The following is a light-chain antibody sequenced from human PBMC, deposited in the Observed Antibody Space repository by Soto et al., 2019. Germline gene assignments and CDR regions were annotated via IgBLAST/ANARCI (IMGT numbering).Light chain of an antibody. CDR2: EVT. CDR3: SSYTNINTRACV. V-gene: IGLV2-14*01. CDR1: SGDIGSYNR. J-gene: IGLJ1*01. Sequence: QSALAQPASVSESPGQSITSSCTGTSGDIGSYNRVSWYQQHPGKAPKLIIYEVTDRPSGVSNRFSGSKSGNTASLTISGLQAEDEAEYYCSSYTNINTRACVFGTGTKVTVL.